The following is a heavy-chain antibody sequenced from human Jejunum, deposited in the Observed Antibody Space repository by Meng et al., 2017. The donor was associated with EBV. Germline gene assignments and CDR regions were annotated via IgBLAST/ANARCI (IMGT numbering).Heavy chain of an antibody. CDR3: ARRLQTDGFDW. D-gene: IGHD5-18*01. Sequence: QVQLQQSGPGLGKPSHTLSPTCAISGDSVPSNTATWDCIRQSPSRGLEWLGRTYYRSKWYNHYAVSVKSRITVNPDTSKNQFSLQLNSVTPEDTAVYYCARRLQTDGFDWWGQGTLVTVSS. CDR1: GDSVPSNTAT. J-gene: IGHJ4*02. V-gene: IGHV6-1*01. CDR2: TYYRSKWYN.